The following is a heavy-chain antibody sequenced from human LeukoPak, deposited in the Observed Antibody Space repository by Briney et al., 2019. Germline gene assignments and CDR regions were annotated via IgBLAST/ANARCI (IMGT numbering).Heavy chain of an antibody. D-gene: IGHD3-3*01. CDR3: AKRVPPHDFWSGYIDY. CDR2: ISGSGGST. J-gene: IGHJ4*02. Sequence: GGSLRLSCAASGFTFTNYAMGWVRQAPGKGLEWVSAISGSGGSTYYADSVKGRFTISRDNSKNTLYLQMNSLRAEDTAVYYCAKRVPPHDFWSGYIDYWGQGTLVTVSS. CDR1: GFTFTNYA. V-gene: IGHV3-23*01.